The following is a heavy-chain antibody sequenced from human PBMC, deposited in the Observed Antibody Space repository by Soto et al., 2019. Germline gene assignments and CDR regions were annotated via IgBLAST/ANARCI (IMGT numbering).Heavy chain of an antibody. V-gene: IGHV1-69*13. CDR1: GGTFSNHA. J-gene: IGHJ6*02. CDR2: IIPMFPTA. CDR3: ARDDATYCGGDCYRYVYYGMDV. Sequence: ASVKVSCKASGGTFSNHAISWVRQAPGQGLEWVGGIIPMFPTADYAQRFQGRVTITADDSTTTVYMELSGLRSEDTAMYYCARDDATYCGGDCYRYVYYGMDVWGQGTTVTVSS. D-gene: IGHD2-21*02.